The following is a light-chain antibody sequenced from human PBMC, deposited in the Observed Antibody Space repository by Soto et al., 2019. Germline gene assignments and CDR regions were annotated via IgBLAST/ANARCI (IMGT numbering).Light chain of an antibody. J-gene: IGLJ2*01. CDR2: EVS. CDR3: SSDTSSSTL. V-gene: IGLV2-14*01. Sequence: QSVLTQPASVSGSPGQAITISCTGTSSDVGGYNYVSWYQQHPGTAPKLMIYEVSNRPSGVANRVSGSKSGNTASLTISGLQAEDEADYYCSSDTSSSTLFGGGTQLTVL. CDR1: SSDVGGYNY.